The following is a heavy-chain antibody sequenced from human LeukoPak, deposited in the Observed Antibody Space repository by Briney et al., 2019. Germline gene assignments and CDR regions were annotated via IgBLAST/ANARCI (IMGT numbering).Heavy chain of an antibody. J-gene: IGHJ4*02. D-gene: IGHD1-26*01. CDR2: INPNSGGT. V-gene: IGHV1-2*02. Sequence: ASVKVSCKASGYTFTGYYMHWVRQAPGQGLQWMGWINPNSGGTNYAQKFQGSVTMSSDTSISTAYMELSRLRSDDTAVYYCARDPSGSYPDYWGQGTLVTVSS. CDR3: ARDPSGSYPDY. CDR1: GYTFTGYY.